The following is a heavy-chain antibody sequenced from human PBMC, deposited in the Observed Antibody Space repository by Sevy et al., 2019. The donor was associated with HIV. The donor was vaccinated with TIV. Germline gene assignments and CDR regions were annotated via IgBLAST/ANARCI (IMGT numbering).Heavy chain of an antibody. J-gene: IGHJ4*02. Sequence: GGSLRLSCAASGFTFSNVWMNWVRQAPGKGPEWVGGVRSKTDGGTTDYAAPVKGRFTISRDDSKNTLYLQMSGLRAEDTAGYYCARDPGYSCYDWGALTYYFDYWGQGTLVTVSS. V-gene: IGHV3-15*01. D-gene: IGHD5-12*01. CDR2: VRSKTDGGTT. CDR1: GFTFSNVW. CDR3: ARDPGYSCYDWGALTYYFDY.